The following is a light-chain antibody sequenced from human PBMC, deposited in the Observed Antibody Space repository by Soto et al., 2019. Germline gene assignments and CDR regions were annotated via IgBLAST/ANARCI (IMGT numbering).Light chain of an antibody. Sequence: DIQMTQSPSTLSGSVGDRVTITCRASQTISSWLAWYQQKPGNATKLMIYKASTLKSGNPSRFSGSGSGTECTLTISSLEADDFATYYCQHYNSYSEAFGQGTKVELE. CDR1: QTISSW. CDR3: QHYNSYSEA. V-gene: IGKV1-5*03. J-gene: IGKJ1*01. CDR2: KAS.